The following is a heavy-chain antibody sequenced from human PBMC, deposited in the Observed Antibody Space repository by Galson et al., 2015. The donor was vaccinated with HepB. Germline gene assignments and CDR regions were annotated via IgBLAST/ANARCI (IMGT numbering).Heavy chain of an antibody. Sequence: SLRLSCAASGFTFSSYAMSWVRQAPGKGLEWVSAISGSGGSTYYADSVKGRFTISRDNSKNTLYLQMNSLRAEDTAVYYCAKDQKQLVPLYYYGMDVWGQGTTV. CDR2: ISGSGGST. V-gene: IGHV3-23*01. J-gene: IGHJ6*02. D-gene: IGHD6-13*01. CDR3: AKDQKQLVPLYYYGMDV. CDR1: GFTFSSYA.